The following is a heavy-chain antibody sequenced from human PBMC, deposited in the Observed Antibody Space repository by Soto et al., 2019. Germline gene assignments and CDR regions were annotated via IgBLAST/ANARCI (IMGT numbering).Heavy chain of an antibody. V-gene: IGHV3-7*05. J-gene: IGHJ3*02. CDR2: IKGDGIAK. CDR3: ARDVSPGSRGYYLDAFDI. D-gene: IGHD3-22*01. Sequence: EVQLVESGGCLVQPGGSLRLSCAASGFTFGNYWMTWVRQAPWKGREWVANIKGDGIAKYYLDYVRGRFTVYRDNAETSMFLQMNILRAEDTALYYCARDVSPGSRGYYLDAFDILGQGTMVTVS. CDR1: GFTFGNYW.